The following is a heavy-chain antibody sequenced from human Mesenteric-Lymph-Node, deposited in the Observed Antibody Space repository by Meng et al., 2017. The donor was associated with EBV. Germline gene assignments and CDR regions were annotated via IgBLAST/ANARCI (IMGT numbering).Heavy chain of an antibody. CDR2: ISAYSGDK. Sequence: HLVQAAAEVKKPGASVKVSCKASGYTFSNYGFSWVRQAPGQGLEWMGWISAYSGDKKSTQKFQGKLTMTTDTSTSTAYMELKSLTSDDTAVYYCVRDDYYYGSGTYYTFFEYWGQGTLVTVSS. CDR1: GYTFSNYG. CDR3: VRDDYYYGSGTYYTFFEY. D-gene: IGHD3-10*01. V-gene: IGHV1-18*01. J-gene: IGHJ4*02.